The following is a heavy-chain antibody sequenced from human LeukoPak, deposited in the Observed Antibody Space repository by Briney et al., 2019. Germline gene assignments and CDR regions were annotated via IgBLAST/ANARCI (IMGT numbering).Heavy chain of an antibody. J-gene: IGHJ5*02. CDR1: GGSISSSSYY. D-gene: IGHD6-6*01. CDR2: IYYSGST. CDR3: ATHLARSSSSFSNWFDP. Sequence: SETLSLTCTVSGGSISSSSYYWGWIRQPSGKGLEWIGSIYYSGSTYYNPSLKSRVTISVDTSKDQFSLKLSSVTAADTAVYYCATHLARSSSSFSNWFDPWGQGTLVTVSS. V-gene: IGHV4-39*01.